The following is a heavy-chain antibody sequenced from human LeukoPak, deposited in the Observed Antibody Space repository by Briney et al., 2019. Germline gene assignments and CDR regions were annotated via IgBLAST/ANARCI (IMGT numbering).Heavy chain of an antibody. CDR3: ARIGYSGYDPSYYFDY. D-gene: IGHD5-12*01. CDR1: GGSISSYY. V-gene: IGHV4-4*07. J-gene: IGHJ4*02. Sequence: SETLSLTCTVSGGSISSYYWSWIRQPAGKGLEWIGRIYTSGSTNYNPSLKSRVTMSVDTSKNQFSLKLSSVTAADTAVYYCARIGYSGYDPSYYFDYWGQGTLVTVSS. CDR2: IYTSGST.